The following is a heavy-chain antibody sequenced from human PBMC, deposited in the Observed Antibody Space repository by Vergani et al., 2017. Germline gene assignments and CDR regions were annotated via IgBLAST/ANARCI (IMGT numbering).Heavy chain of an antibody. J-gene: IGHJ5*02. Sequence: QVQLQQWGAGLLKPSETLSLTCAVYGGSFSGYYWSWIRQPPGKGLEWIGEINHSGSTNYNPSLKSRVTISVDTSKNQFSLKLSSVTAADTAVYYCARGPSVGSSSRYPSGSRNWFDPWGQGTLVTVSS. CDR1: GGSFSGYY. D-gene: IGHD6-13*01. CDR2: INHSGST. V-gene: IGHV4-34*01. CDR3: ARGPSVGSSSRYPSGSRNWFDP.